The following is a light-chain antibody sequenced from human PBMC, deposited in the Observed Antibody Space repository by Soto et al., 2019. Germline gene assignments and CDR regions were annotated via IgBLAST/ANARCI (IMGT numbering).Light chain of an antibody. V-gene: IGKV3-11*01. J-gene: IGKJ4*01. CDR3: QQRSNWAGLT. Sequence: EIVLTQSPATLSLSPGERATLSCRASQSVSSYLAWYQQKPGQAPRLLIYDASNRATGIPARFSGSGSGTDFTLTISSLEPEDFAVYYCQQRSNWAGLTFGGGTEVEIK. CDR1: QSVSSY. CDR2: DAS.